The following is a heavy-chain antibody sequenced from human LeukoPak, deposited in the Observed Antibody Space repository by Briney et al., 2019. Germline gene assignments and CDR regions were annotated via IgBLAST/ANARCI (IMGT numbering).Heavy chain of an antibody. J-gene: IGHJ4*02. D-gene: IGHD3-22*01. Sequence: SETLSLTCAVSGGSLNNYYWSWIRQPPGKGLECIGYIFYTGSTNYNPSLKSRVTISVDKSKNQFSLRLSSVTAADTAVYYCARGRRYYDSSGRYFDFWGQGTLVTVSS. V-gene: IGHV4-59*08. CDR3: ARGRRYYDSSGRYFDF. CDR1: GGSLNNYY. CDR2: IFYTGST.